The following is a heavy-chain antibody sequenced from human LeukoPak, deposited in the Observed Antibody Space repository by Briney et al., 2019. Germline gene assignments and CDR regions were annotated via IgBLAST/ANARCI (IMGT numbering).Heavy chain of an antibody. CDR1: GGTFSSYA. V-gene: IGHV1-69*05. J-gene: IGHJ4*02. Sequence: SVKVSCKASGGTFSSYAFSWVRQAPGQGLEWRGGIIPIFGTASYAQEFQGRVTITTDESTSTAYMELSSLRSEDTAVYYCARGGYYYDSGGYSASFDSWGQGTLVTVSS. CDR2: IIPIFGTA. CDR3: ARGGYYYDSGGYSASFDS. D-gene: IGHD3-22*01.